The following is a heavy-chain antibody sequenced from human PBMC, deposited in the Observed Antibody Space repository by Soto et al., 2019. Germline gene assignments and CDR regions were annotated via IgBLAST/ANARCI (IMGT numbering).Heavy chain of an antibody. CDR3: ARDGAYDFWSGYYTNYYYYYMDV. CDR1: GYTFTSYG. V-gene: IGHV1-18*01. Sequence: QVQLVQSGAEVKKPGASVKVSCKASGYTFTSYGISWVRQAPGQGLEWTGWISAYNGNTNYAQNLQGRVTMTTDTSTSTAYMELRSLRSDDTAVYYCARDGAYDFWSGYYTNYYYYYMDVWGKGTTVTVSS. J-gene: IGHJ6*03. CDR2: ISAYNGNT. D-gene: IGHD3-3*01.